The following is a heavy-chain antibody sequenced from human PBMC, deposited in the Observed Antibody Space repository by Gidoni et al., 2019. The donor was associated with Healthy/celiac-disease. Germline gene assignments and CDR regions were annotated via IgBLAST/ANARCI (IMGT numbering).Heavy chain of an antibody. Sequence: EVQLLESGGGLVQPGGSLRLSCAASGFPFSSYAMSWVRQAPGKGLEWVSAISGSGGSTYYADSVKGRFTISRDKSKNTLYLQMNSLRAEDTAVYYCAKDLTIFGVVIINLDYWGQGTLVTVSS. J-gene: IGHJ4*02. V-gene: IGHV3-23*01. D-gene: IGHD3-3*01. CDR1: GFPFSSYA. CDR3: AKDLTIFGVVIINLDY. CDR2: ISGSGGST.